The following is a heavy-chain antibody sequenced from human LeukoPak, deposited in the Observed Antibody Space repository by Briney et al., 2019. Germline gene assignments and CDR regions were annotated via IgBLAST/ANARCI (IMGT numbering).Heavy chain of an antibody. CDR2: ISAYNGNT. CDR3: ARDSFDRSYFPFDY. Sequence: SVKVSCKASGYTFTSYGISWMRQAPGQGLEWMGWISAYNGNTNYAQKLQGRVTMTTDTSTSTAYMELRSLRSDDTAVYYCARDSFDRSYFPFDYWGQGTLVTVSS. J-gene: IGHJ4*02. CDR1: GYTFTSYG. V-gene: IGHV1-18*01. D-gene: IGHD1-26*01.